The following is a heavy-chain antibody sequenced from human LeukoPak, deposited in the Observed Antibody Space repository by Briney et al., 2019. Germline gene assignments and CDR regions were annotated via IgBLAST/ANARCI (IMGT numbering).Heavy chain of an antibody. CDR1: GFTFDSYA. CDR2: ISGSGGST. Sequence: GGSLRLSCAASGFTFDSYAMGWVRQAPGKGLEWVSAISGSGGSTSYADSVKGRFTISRDNSKNTLYLQMISLRAEDTAVYYCAGRRPGPGTVGYWGQGTLVTVSS. CDR3: AGRRPGPGTVGY. J-gene: IGHJ4*02. D-gene: IGHD4-23*01. V-gene: IGHV3-23*01.